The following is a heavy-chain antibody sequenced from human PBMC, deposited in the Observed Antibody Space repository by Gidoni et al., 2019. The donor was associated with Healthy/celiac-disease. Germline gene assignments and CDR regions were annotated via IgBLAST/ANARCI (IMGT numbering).Heavy chain of an antibody. Sequence: EVQLVESGGGLVKPGGSLRLSCAASGFTFSNAWMSWVRQAPGKGLEWVGRIKSKTDGGTTDYAAPVKGRFTISRDDSKNTLYLQMNSLKTEDTAVYYCTTGIVLMVYAIGDAFDIWGQGTMVTVSS. J-gene: IGHJ3*02. CDR3: TTGIVLMVYAIGDAFDI. D-gene: IGHD2-8*01. CDR2: IKSKTDGGTT. CDR1: GFTFSNAW. V-gene: IGHV3-15*01.